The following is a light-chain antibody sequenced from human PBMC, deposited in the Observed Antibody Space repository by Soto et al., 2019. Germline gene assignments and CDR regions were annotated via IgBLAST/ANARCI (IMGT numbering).Light chain of an antibody. CDR2: GAS. Sequence: IVLTQSPGTLSLAAGDRVTLSFRASQSVNTKLAWYQQKPGQAPTLLMSGASNRASGVPVRFSGSGSGTDFTLTISRLEPEDFAVYYCQQYGSSPITFGQGTRLEIK. V-gene: IGKV3-20*01. CDR3: QQYGSSPIT. J-gene: IGKJ5*01. CDR1: QSVNTK.